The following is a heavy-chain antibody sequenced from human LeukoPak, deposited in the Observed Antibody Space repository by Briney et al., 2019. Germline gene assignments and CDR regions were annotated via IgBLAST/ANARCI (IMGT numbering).Heavy chain of an antibody. J-gene: IGHJ6*03. CDR2: IYYSGST. CDR3: ARSVEGYCSGGSCYSYYYYMDV. Sequence: SETLSLTCTVSGGSISSSSYYWGWIRQPPGKGLEWIGTIYYSGSTYYNPSLKSRVTISVDTSKNQFSLKLSSVTAADTAVYYCARSVEGYCSGGSCYSYYYYMDVWGKGTTVTVSS. D-gene: IGHD2-15*01. V-gene: IGHV4-39*07. CDR1: GGSISSSSYY.